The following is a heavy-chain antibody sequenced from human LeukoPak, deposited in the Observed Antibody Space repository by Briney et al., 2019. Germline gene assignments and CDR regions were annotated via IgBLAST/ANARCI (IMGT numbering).Heavy chain of an antibody. CDR2: IFVGSGNT. Sequence: SVKVSCKASGFTFTSSAVQWVRQARGQRREWVGWIFVGSGNTNYAQKFQERVTITRDMSTRTAYMELSRLRSEDTAVYYCATIDDFWSGAEVRELDYWGQGTLVTVSS. D-gene: IGHD3-3*01. J-gene: IGHJ4*02. V-gene: IGHV1-58*01. CDR1: GFTFTSSA. CDR3: ATIDDFWSGAEVRELDY.